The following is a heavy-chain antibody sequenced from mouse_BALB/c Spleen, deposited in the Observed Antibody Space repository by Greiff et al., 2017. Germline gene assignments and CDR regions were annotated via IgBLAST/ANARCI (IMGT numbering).Heavy chain of an antibody. V-gene: IGHV2-9*02. D-gene: IGHD1-2*01. J-gene: IGHJ2*01. CDR3: ARERGITTATRDFDD. CDR1: GFSLTSYG. CDR2: IWAGGST. Sequence: VQRVESGPGLVAPSQSLSITCTVSGFSLTSYGVHWVRQPPGKGLEWLGVIWAGGSTNYNSALMSRLSISKDNSKSQVFLKMNSLQTDDTAMYYCARERGITTATRDFDDWGQGTTRTVAS.